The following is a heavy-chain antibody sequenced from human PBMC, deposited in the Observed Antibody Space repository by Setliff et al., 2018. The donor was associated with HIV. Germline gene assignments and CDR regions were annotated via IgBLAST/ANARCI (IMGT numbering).Heavy chain of an antibody. CDR3: ARQVGEGKWYLDS. CDR1: GVSVNNDDDY. Sequence: SETLSLTCAVSGVSVNNDDDYWGWIRQPPGKGLEWIAIIHQTGTAHKRPSLKSRVTISIDTSENLFSLKLSGVTAADTAIYYCARQVGEGKWYLDSWGHGTLVTVSS. V-gene: IGHV4-39*01. D-gene: IGHD1-26*01. CDR2: IHQTGTA. J-gene: IGHJ4*01.